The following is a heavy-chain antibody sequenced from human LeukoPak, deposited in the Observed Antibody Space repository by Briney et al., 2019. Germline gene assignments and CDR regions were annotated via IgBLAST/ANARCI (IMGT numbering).Heavy chain of an antibody. D-gene: IGHD1-26*01. CDR3: AGGSYSYYYYYMDV. CDR1: GNSISSGDNY. V-gene: IGHV4-61*02. Sequence: SETLSLTCTVSGNSISSGDNYWSWIRQPAGKGLEWIGRIYTSGSTNYNPSLKSRVTISGDTSKNQFSLRLSSVTAADTAVYYCAGGSYSYYYYYMDVWGKGTTVTVSS. CDR2: IYTSGST. J-gene: IGHJ6*03.